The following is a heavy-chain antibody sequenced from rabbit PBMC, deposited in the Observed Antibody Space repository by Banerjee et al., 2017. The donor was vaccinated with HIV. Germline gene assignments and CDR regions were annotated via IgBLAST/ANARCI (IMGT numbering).Heavy chain of an antibody. CDR1: GIDFSGCG. CDR2: INTISGDT. CDR3: ARDLAGVIGWNFGL. V-gene: IGHV1S45*01. D-gene: IGHD4-1*01. Sequence: QEQLVESGGGLVTLGGSLKLSCKASGIDFSGCGISWVRQAPGKGLEWIACINTISGDTVYATWAKGRFTISKASWTTVTLQMTSLTAADTASYFCARDLAGVIGWNFGLWGQGTLVTVS. J-gene: IGHJ6*01.